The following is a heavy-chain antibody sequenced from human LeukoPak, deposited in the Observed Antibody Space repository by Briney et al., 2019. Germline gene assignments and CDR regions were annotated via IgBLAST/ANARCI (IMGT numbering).Heavy chain of an antibody. CDR2: IIGSGGST. D-gene: IGHD4-23*01. CDR3: AKSHTSVNGGNSAGGD. J-gene: IGHJ4*02. V-gene: IGHV3-23*01. Sequence: GGSLRLSCEASEFTFSSYAMSWFRQAQGKGLEWFSAIIGSGGSTYYADSVKGRFTISRDNSKNTLYLQMNSLRAEDTAVYYCAKSHTSVNGGNSAGGDWGQGTLVTVSS. CDR1: EFTFSSYA.